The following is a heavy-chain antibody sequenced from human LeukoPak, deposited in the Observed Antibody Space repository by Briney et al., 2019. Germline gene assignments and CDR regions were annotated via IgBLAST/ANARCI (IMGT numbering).Heavy chain of an antibody. D-gene: IGHD1-26*01. V-gene: IGHV1-2*02. CDR1: GYTFTDYY. J-gene: IGHJ4*02. CDR2: INPNSGGT. Sequence: SVKVSCKASGYTFTDYYMNWVRQAPGQGLEWMGWINPNSGGTNYAQKFQGRVTMTRDTSISTAYMELSSLRSGDAAMYYCTRALGSDYWGQGTLVTVSS. CDR3: TRALGSDY.